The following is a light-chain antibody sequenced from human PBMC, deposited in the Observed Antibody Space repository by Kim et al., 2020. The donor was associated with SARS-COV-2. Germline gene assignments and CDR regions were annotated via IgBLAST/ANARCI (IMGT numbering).Light chain of an antibody. V-gene: IGKV4-1*01. CDR1: QSVLYSSNNKNY. J-gene: IGKJ2*01. Sequence: DIVMTQSPDSLAVSLGERATINCKSSQSVLYSSNNKNYLAWYQQKPGQPPKLLIYWASTPESGVPDRFSGSGSGTDFTLTISSLQAEDVAVYYCQQYYSTPPTFGQGTKLEI. CDR2: WAS. CDR3: QQYYSTPPT.